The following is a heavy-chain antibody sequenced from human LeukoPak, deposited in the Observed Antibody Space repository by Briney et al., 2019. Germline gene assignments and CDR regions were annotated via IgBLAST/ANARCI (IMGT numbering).Heavy chain of an antibody. D-gene: IGHD3-22*01. CDR3: AKDLYYYDSSGYFDY. J-gene: IGHJ4*02. CDR1: GFTFSSYG. CDR2: IWYDGSNK. V-gene: IGHV3-33*06. Sequence: GGSLRLSCAASGFTFSSYGMHWVRQAPGKGLEWVAVIWYDGSNKYYADSVKGRFTISRDNPKNTLYLQMNSLRAEDMAVYYCAKDLYYYDSSGYFDYWGQGTLVTVSS.